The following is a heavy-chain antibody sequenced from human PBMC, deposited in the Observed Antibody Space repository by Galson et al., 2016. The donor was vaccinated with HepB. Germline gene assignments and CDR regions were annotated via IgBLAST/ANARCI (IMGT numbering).Heavy chain of an antibody. J-gene: IGHJ4*02. D-gene: IGHD1-26*01. Sequence: SVKVSCKASGYTFIGYYIHWVRQAPGQGLEWMGWTNPNSGGTNYAQRFQGRVTMTSDTSISTAYMELSRLRSDDTAVYYCLRIAPAMSLLSRTYWGQGTLVTVSS. V-gene: IGHV1-2*02. CDR3: LRIAPAMSLLSRTY. CDR1: GYTFIGYY. CDR2: TNPNSGGT.